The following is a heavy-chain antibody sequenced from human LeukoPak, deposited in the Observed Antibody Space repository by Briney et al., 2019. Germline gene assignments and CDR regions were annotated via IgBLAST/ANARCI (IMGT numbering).Heavy chain of an antibody. CDR3: ARGEWDLLFDY. CDR2: IFYSGST. D-gene: IGHD1-26*01. Sequence: SETLSLTCTVSGGPISSYYWSWIRQPPGKGLEWIGYIFYSGSTNYNPSLKSRVTISVDTSKNQFSLKLSSVTAADTAVYYCARGEWDLLFDYWGQGTLVTVSS. V-gene: IGHV4-59*01. CDR1: GGPISSYY. J-gene: IGHJ4*02.